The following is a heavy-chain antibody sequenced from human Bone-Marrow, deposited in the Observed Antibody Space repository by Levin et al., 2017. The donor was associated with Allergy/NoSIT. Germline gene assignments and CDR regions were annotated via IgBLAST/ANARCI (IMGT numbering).Heavy chain of an antibody. J-gene: IGHJ4*02. CDR2: IYSGGST. V-gene: IGHV3-53*01. D-gene: IGHD6-6*01. CDR1: GFSVSSHY. CDR3: ARRPGG. Sequence: GESLKISCVASGFSVSSHYMSWVRQAPGKGLEWVSFIYSGGSTYYADSVKGRFTISRDHSKNTLYLQMNSLRAEDTAVYYCARRPGGWGQGTLVTVSS.